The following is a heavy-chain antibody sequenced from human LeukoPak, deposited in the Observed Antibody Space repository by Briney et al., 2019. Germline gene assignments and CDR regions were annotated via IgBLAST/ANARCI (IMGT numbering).Heavy chain of an antibody. Sequence: SETLSLTCSVSGVSISSSADYWGWIRQPPGKGPEWIGNIYYSGRTYYNPSLESRITISVDASKNQFSLKLNSVTAADTAIYYCARQLYSGSFPSWGQGTLVTVSS. CDR1: GVSISSSADY. V-gene: IGHV4-39*01. J-gene: IGHJ5*02. CDR3: ARQLYSGSFPS. CDR2: IYYSGRT. D-gene: IGHD1-26*01.